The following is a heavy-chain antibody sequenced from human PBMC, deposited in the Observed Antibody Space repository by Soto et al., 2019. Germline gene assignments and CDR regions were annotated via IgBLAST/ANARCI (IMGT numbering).Heavy chain of an antibody. J-gene: IGHJ3*02. V-gene: IGHV4-4*02. CDR1: GGSISSNHW. D-gene: IGHD1-26*01. CDR2: SYHSGST. CDR3: ARKQCNSQWGFDI. Sequence: QVHLQESGPGLVKPSGTLSLTCAVSGGSISSNHWWSWVRQSPGKGLEWIGESYHSGSTNYNPSLKSRVTISVDKSKNQFSLKLSSVIAADTAVYYCARKQCNSQWGFDIWGQGTMVTVSS.